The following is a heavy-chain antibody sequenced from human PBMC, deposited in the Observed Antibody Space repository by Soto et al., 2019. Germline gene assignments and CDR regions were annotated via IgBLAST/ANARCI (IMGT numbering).Heavy chain of an antibody. CDR3: ASYHYLDLWTGSRHYMDV. V-gene: IGHV4-34*01. CDR2: INHSGTT. Sequence: QVHLEQWGAGLLNPSETLSLTCAVYGGSLSGYYWSWVRQSPGKGLEWIGEINHSGTTNYNPSLKTRVTISADTSKHQFSLRLSSVTAADSAVYYCASYHYLDLWTGSRHYMDVWGRGTTVTVS. J-gene: IGHJ6*03. CDR1: GGSLSGYY. D-gene: IGHD3-9*01.